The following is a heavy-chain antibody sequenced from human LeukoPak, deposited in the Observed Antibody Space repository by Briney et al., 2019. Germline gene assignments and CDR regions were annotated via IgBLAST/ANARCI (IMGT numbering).Heavy chain of an antibody. Sequence: SVKVSCKASGGTFSSYAISWVRQAPGQGLEWIGRIIPILGIANYAQKFQGRVTITADKSTSTAYMELSSLRSEDTAVYYCARFIPAMGAFDIWGQGTMVTVSS. CDR3: ARFIPAMGAFDI. CDR2: IIPILGIA. J-gene: IGHJ3*02. CDR1: GGTFSSYA. D-gene: IGHD2-21*01. V-gene: IGHV1-69*04.